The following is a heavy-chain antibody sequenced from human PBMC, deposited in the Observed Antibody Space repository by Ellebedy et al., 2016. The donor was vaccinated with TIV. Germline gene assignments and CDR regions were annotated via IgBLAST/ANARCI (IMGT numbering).Heavy chain of an antibody. Sequence: SETLSLXXAVYGGSFSGYYWSWIRQPPGKGLEWIGEINHSGSTNYNPSLKSRVTISVDTSKNQFSLKLSSVTAADTAVYYCARGVSSGYYFGYWGQGTLVTVSS. J-gene: IGHJ4*02. CDR2: INHSGST. CDR1: GGSFSGYY. D-gene: IGHD3-22*01. CDR3: ARGVSSGYYFGY. V-gene: IGHV4-34*01.